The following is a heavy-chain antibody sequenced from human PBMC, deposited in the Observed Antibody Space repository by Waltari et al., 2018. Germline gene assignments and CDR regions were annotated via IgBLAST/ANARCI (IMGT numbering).Heavy chain of an antibody. CDR3: AREFDS. Sequence: QVQLQESGPGLVKPSQTLSLTCTVSGGSISSGSYYWGWIRQPAGKGLEWIGRMYTSGTTEYSPSLKSRVTISVDTSKNQFSLKLTSVTAANTALYYCAREFDSWGQGTLVTVSS. CDR1: GGSISSGSYY. CDR2: MYTSGTT. J-gene: IGHJ4*02. V-gene: IGHV4-61*02.